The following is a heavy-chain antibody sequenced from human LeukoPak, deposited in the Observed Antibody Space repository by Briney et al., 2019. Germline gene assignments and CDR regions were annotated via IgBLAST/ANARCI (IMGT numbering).Heavy chain of an antibody. Sequence: GGSLRLSCAASGFTVSSNYMSWVRQVPVKGLEWVSIIYSDGSAYYPDSVKGRFTISRDNSRNTLYLQMSSLRAEDTAMYYCARTIVGASVYDAFDIWGQGTMVTVSS. V-gene: IGHV3-53*01. CDR2: IYSDGSA. CDR1: GFTVSSNY. J-gene: IGHJ3*02. CDR3: ARTIVGASVYDAFDI. D-gene: IGHD1-26*01.